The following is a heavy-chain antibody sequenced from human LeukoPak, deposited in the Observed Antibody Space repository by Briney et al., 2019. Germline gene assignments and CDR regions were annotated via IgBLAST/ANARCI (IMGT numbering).Heavy chain of an antibody. J-gene: IGHJ4*02. V-gene: IGHV3-48*03. Sequence: GGSLRLSCAASGFTFSLYEMNWVRQAPGKGLEWVSYISSSGSSIYYADSVKGRFTISRDNAKNSLYLQMNYLRAEDTAVYYCARDKWLTTTHYFDYWGQGTLVTVSS. CDR3: ARDKWLTTTHYFDY. CDR2: ISSSGSSI. CDR1: GFTFSLYE. D-gene: IGHD4-11*01.